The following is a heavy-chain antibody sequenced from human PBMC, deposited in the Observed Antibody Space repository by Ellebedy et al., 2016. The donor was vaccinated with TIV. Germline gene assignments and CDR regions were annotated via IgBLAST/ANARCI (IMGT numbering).Heavy chain of an antibody. CDR3: ARDRVTDAMDV. D-gene: IGHD2-8*02. V-gene: IGHV3-53*01. J-gene: IGHJ6*02. CDR2: IYSGGST. CDR1: GFTVNNNY. Sequence: PGGSLRLSCAASGFTVNNNYMSWVRQAPGKGLEWVSVIYSGGSTYYADSVKGRFTISRDNSKNTLYLHMNSLRAEDTAVYYCARDRVTDAMDVWGQGTTVTVSS.